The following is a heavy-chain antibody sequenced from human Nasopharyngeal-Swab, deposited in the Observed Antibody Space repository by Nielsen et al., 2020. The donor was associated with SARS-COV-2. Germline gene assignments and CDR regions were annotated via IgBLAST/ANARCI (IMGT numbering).Heavy chain of an antibody. Sequence: GESLKISCAASALTFSTSAMSWVRQAPGKGLEWVSLIGGSGTITYYVDSVKGRFTISRDNSKNMVYLQMNNLRAEDTAIYYCSGAGGTSGWYEYWGRGTLVPSPQ. D-gene: IGHD6-19*01. V-gene: IGHV3-23*01. J-gene: IGHJ4*02. CDR3: SGAGGTSGWYEY. CDR1: ALTFSTSA. CDR2: IGGSGTIT.